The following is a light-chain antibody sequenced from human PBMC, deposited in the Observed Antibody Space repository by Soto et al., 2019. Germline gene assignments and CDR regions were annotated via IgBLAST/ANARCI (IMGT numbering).Light chain of an antibody. J-gene: IGKJ1*01. CDR1: QSISVTY. CDR2: AAS. CDR3: LQDYNYPRT. V-gene: IGKV1-6*01. Sequence: TQSPGTLSLSPGERATLSCRASQSISVTYLGWYQQKPGKAPKLLIYAASSLQSGVPSRFSGSGSGTDFTLTISSLQPEDFGTYYCLQDYNYPRTFGQGTKVDIK.